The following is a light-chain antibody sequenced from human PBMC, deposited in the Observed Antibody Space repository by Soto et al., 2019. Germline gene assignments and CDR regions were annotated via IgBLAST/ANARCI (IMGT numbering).Light chain of an antibody. CDR1: NIGSKS. J-gene: IGLJ2*01. V-gene: IGLV3-21*04. CDR3: QVWDSSSEKV. Sequence: SYELTQPPSVSVAPGKTARITCGGNNIGSKSVHWYQQKPGQAPVLVIYYDCDRPSGIPERFSGSNSGNTATLTISRVEAGDEADYYCQVWDSSSEKVFGGGTKVTVL. CDR2: YDC.